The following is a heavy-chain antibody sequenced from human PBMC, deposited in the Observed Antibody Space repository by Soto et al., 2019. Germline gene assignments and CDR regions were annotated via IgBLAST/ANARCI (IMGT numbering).Heavy chain of an antibody. CDR1: GFNFVDYA. D-gene: IGHD3-10*01. V-gene: IGHV3-9*01. CDR3: AKDMKERGVLRTYYYYYGMDV. CDR2: ISWNSGSI. J-gene: IGHJ6*02. Sequence: SLRLSYAASGFNFVDYAVHWVRQAPGKGLEWVSGISWNSGSIGYADSVKGRFTISRDNAKNSLYLQMNSLRAEDTALYYCAKDMKERGVLRTYYYYYGMDVWGQGTTVTVSS.